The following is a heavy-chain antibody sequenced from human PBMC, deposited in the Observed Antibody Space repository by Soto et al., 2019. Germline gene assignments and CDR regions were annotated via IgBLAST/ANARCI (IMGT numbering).Heavy chain of an antibody. Sequence: PGGSLRLSCAASGFTFSNYEMKWVRQAPGKGLEWVSYISSSGSTIKYADSVQGRFTISRDNARNSLYLQMNSLRVEDTAVYYCARTKYTSSWYEAYDIWGLGTMVTVSS. V-gene: IGHV3-48*03. J-gene: IGHJ3*02. CDR1: GFTFSNYE. D-gene: IGHD6-13*01. CDR3: ARTKYTSSWYEAYDI. CDR2: ISSSGSTI.